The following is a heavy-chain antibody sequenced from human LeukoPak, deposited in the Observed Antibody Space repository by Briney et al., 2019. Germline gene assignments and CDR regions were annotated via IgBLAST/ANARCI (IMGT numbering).Heavy chain of an antibody. CDR2: INHSGST. D-gene: IGHD2-2*02. CDR1: GGSFSGYY. Sequence: IPSETLSLTCAVYGGSFSGYYWSWIRQPPGKGLEWIGEINHSGSTNYNPSLKSRVTISVDTSKSQFSLKLSSVTAADTAVYYCARVHCSSTSCYKSFYYGMDVWGQGTTVTVSS. V-gene: IGHV4-34*01. CDR3: ARVHCSSTSCYKSFYYGMDV. J-gene: IGHJ6*02.